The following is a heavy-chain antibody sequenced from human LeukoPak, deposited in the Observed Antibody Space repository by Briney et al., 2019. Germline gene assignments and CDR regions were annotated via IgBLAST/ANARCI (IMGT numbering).Heavy chain of an antibody. V-gene: IGHV1-2*02. CDR3: ARDPQLLVRGPFDF. J-gene: IGHJ4*02. CDR1: GYTFTGYY. CDR2: INPNSGGT. Sequence: ASVKVSCKASGYTFTGYYIHWLRQAPGQRLEWMGWINPNSGGTNYAQNFQGRVTMTGDTSISTAYMELTRLRSDDTAVYYCARDPQLLVRGPFDFWGQGTLVTVSS. D-gene: IGHD6-13*01.